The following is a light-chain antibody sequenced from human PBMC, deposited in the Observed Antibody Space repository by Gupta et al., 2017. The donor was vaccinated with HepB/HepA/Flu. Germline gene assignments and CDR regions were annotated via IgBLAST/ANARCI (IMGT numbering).Light chain of an antibody. CDR3: QQYNNWPPLT. Sequence: EIVMTQSPATLSVSPGERATLSCRASQSVSSNLAWYQQKPGQAPRLLIYGVSTRATGIPARFSGSGSGTEFTLTISSRQSEDFAVYYCQQYNNWPPLTFGGGTKVEIK. CDR2: GVS. V-gene: IGKV3-15*01. CDR1: QSVSSN. J-gene: IGKJ4*01.